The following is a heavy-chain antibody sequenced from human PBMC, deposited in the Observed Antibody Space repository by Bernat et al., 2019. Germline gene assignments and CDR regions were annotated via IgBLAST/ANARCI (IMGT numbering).Heavy chain of an antibody. J-gene: IGHJ4*02. CDR3: ARGPPLRLGELSLSY. CDR1: GFTFSSYA. CDR2: ISYDGSNK. D-gene: IGHD3-16*02. V-gene: IGHV3-30-3*01. Sequence: QVQLVESGGGVVQPGRSLRLSCAASGFTFSSYAMHWVRQAPGKGLEWVAVISYDGSNKYYADSVKGRFTISRDNSKNTLYLQMNSLRAEDTAVYYCARGPPLRLGELSLSYWGQGTLVTVSS.